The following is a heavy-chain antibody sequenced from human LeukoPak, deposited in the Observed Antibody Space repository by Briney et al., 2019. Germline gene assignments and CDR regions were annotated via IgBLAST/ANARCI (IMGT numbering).Heavy chain of an antibody. CDR3: ARARLYSSSCNLDY. D-gene: IGHD6-6*01. V-gene: IGHV4-59*01. CDR2: IYYSGST. Sequence: SETLSLTCTVSGGSISSYYWSWIRQPPGKGLEWIGYIYYSGSTNYNPSLKSRVTISVDTSKNQFSLKLSSVTAADTAVYYCARARLYSSSCNLDYWGQGTLVTVSS. CDR1: GGSISSYY. J-gene: IGHJ4*02.